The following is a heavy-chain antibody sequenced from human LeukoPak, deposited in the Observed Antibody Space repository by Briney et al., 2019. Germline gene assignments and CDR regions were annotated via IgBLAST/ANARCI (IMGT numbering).Heavy chain of an antibody. Sequence: SETLSLTYSVSGGSISSSNYYWAWIRQSPGKGLEWIGTIFYNGATQFNPSLKSRVTMSIDTSLNQFSLKMTSVTAADTAVYYCTRGNRIAAGGNWGQGTLVTVSS. CDR2: IFYNGAT. CDR1: GGSISSSNYY. V-gene: IGHV4-39*07. J-gene: IGHJ4*02. D-gene: IGHD6-13*01. CDR3: TRGNRIAAGGN.